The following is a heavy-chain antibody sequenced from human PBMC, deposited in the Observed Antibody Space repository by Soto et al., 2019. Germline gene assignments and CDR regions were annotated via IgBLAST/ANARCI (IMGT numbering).Heavy chain of an antibody. D-gene: IGHD6-19*01. CDR2: MNPDTGNT. V-gene: IGHV1-8*01. J-gene: IGHJ4*02. Sequence: QVQLVQSGAEVEKPGASVKVSCKASGYTFTTYDFNWVLHAPGHGLERMGWMNPDTGNTGYAQKFQGGVTMTRDTSRSTAFMALSGLTAEDTAVYYCARALGYSSTSRLDLWGQGTLVTVSS. CDR3: ARALGYSSTSRLDL. CDR1: GYTFTTYD.